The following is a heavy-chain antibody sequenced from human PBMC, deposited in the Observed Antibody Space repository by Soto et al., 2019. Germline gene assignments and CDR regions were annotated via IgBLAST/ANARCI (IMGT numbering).Heavy chain of an antibody. D-gene: IGHD4-17*01. CDR1: GASISSGTYY. J-gene: IGHJ4*02. CDR2: IYYSGST. Sequence: QVQLQESGPGLVKPSQTLSLTCTVSGASISSGTYYWTWIRQHPGKGLEWIGYIYYSGSTYYNPSLKSRXTXSXATSKNQFSLKLSSVTAADTAVYFCARDRHGDEIDYWGQGTLVTVSS. CDR3: ARDRHGDEIDY. V-gene: IGHV4-31*03.